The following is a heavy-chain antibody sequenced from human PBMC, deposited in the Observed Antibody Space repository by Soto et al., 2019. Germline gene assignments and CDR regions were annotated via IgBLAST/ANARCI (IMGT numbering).Heavy chain of an antibody. J-gene: IGHJ5*02. CDR2: ISGSGGHI. CDR3: AKGDNFDFWGTLNRFDP. D-gene: IGHD3-3*01. Sequence: GGSLRLSCAASGFTFGNYAMSWVRQTPGKGLEWVSSISGSGGHIYYTGSVKGRFTISRDNSKNTLYLQMNSLRADDTAVYYCAKGDNFDFWGTLNRFDPWGQGTLVTVSS. V-gene: IGHV3-23*01. CDR1: GFTFGNYA.